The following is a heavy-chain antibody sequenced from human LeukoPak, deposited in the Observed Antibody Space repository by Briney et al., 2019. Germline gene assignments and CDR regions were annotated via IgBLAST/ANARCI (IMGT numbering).Heavy chain of an antibody. Sequence: GESLRLSCAASGFTFSTYSMNWVRQAPGKGLEWVSSISISSNYIYYADSVKGRFTISRDNAKNSLYLQMNSLRAEDTAVYYCAREVAAAGSVDYWGQGTLVTVSS. D-gene: IGHD6-13*01. CDR2: ISISSNYI. V-gene: IGHV3-21*01. CDR1: GFTFSTYS. CDR3: AREVAAAGSVDY. J-gene: IGHJ4*02.